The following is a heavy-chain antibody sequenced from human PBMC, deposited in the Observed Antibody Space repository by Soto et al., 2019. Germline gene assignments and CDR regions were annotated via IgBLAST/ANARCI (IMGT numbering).Heavy chain of an antibody. D-gene: IGHD3-10*01. CDR3: AKQRADYGSGADTFYFDS. V-gene: IGHV3-23*04. CDR1: GFTFSSYA. J-gene: IGHJ4*02. CDR2: LSGSGGTT. Sequence: VQLVESGGGVVQPGRSLRLSCAASGFTFSSYAMNWVRQAPGKGLEWVSSLSGSGGTTYYADSVKGRFIISRDNSKNTLYLLMNSLRAEDTALYYCAKQRADYGSGADTFYFDSWGQGALVTVSS.